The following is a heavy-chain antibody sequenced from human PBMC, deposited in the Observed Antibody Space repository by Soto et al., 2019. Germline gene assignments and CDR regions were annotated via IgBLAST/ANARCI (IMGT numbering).Heavy chain of an antibody. D-gene: IGHD6-13*01. CDR3: AREWAAAGVFDY. Sequence: ASVKVSCKASGYTFTSYAMHWVRQAPGQRLEWMGWINAGNGNTKYSQKFQGRVTITRDTSASTAYMELRSLRSDDTAVYYCAREWAAAGVFDYWGQGTLVTVSS. V-gene: IGHV1-3*01. CDR2: INAGNGNT. CDR1: GYTFTSYA. J-gene: IGHJ4*02.